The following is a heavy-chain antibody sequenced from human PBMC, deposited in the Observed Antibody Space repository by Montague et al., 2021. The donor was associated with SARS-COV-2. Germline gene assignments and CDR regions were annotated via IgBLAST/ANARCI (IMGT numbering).Heavy chain of an antibody. V-gene: IGHV4-59*01. Sequence: SETLSLTCAVYGGSFSGYYWSWIRQPPGKGLEWIGYIYHSGNTKYNPSLKSRVSISVDTPKNQFSLRLSSVTAADTAVYYCAREYRIELWQTNWYFGLWGRGTLVTVSS. CDR1: GGSFSGYY. CDR3: AREYRIELWQTNWYFGL. CDR2: IYHSGNT. D-gene: IGHD3-16*01. J-gene: IGHJ2*01.